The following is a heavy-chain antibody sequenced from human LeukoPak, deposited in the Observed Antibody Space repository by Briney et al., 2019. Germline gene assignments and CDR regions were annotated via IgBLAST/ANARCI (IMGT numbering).Heavy chain of an antibody. Sequence: SETLSLTCTVSGGSISSSSYYWGWIRQPPGKGLEWIGSIYYSGSTYYNPSLKSRVTISVDTSKNQFSLKLSSVTAADTAVYYCAREAATAVTPGRYFDLWGRGTLVTVSS. V-gene: IGHV4-39*07. CDR3: AREAATAVTPGRYFDL. D-gene: IGHD4-23*01. CDR1: GGSISSSSYY. CDR2: IYYSGST. J-gene: IGHJ2*01.